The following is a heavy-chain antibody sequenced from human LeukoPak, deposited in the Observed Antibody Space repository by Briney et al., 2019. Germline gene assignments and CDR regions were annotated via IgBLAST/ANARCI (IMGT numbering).Heavy chain of an antibody. CDR3: ARRRRYYDSSGYYYTYFDY. CDR1: GGSTNSYY. J-gene: IGHJ4*02. Sequence: SXXLSLTCTVSGGSTNSYYWSWIRQPAGKGLEWIGRIYTSGSTNYNPSLKSRVTISVDTPKNQFSLKLSSVTAADTAVYYCARRRRYYDSSGYYYTYFDYWGQGTLVTVSS. D-gene: IGHD3-22*01. V-gene: IGHV4-4*07. CDR2: IYTSGST.